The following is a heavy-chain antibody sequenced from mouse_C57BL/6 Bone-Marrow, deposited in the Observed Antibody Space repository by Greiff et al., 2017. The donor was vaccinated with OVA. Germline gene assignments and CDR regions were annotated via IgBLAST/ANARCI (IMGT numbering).Heavy chain of an antibody. V-gene: IGHV1-69*01. J-gene: IGHJ1*03. CDR2: IDPSDSYT. CDR1: GYTFTSYW. D-gene: IGHD1-1*01. CDR3: ARDYYGSNYWYFDV. Sequence: QVQLQQPGAELVMPGASVKLSCKASGYTFTSYWMHWVKQRPGQGLEWIGEIDPSDSYTNYNQKFKGKSTLTVDKSSSTAYMQRSSLTSEDSAVDDCARDYYGSNYWYFDVWGTGTTVTVSS.